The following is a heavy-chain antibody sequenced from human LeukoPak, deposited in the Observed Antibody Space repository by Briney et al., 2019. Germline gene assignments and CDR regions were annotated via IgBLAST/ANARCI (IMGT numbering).Heavy chain of an antibody. CDR1: GFTFSSYW. CDR3: ARAQVPAAMDY. D-gene: IGHD2-2*01. CDR2: IKQDGSEK. V-gene: IGHV3-7*03. Sequence: GGSLRLSCAASGFTFSSYWMSWVRQAPGKGLEWVANIKQDGSEKYYVDSVKGRFTITRDNAKNSLYLQMNSLRAEDTAVYYCARAQVPAAMDYWGQGTLVTVSS. J-gene: IGHJ4*02.